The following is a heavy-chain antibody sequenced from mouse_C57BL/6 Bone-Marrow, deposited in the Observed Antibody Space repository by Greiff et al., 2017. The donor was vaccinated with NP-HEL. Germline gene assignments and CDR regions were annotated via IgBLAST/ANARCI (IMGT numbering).Heavy chain of an antibody. Sequence: EVQLQESGPELVKPGASVKISCKASGYSFTDYNMNWVKQSHGKSLEWIGVINPNYGTTSYNQKFKGKATLTVDQSSSTAYMQLNSLTSEDSAVYDCAGEEELSWFAYWGQGTLVTVSA. CDR2: INPNYGTT. V-gene: IGHV1-39*01. CDR1: GYSFTDYN. CDR3: AGEEELSWFAY. D-gene: IGHD3-3*01. J-gene: IGHJ3*01.